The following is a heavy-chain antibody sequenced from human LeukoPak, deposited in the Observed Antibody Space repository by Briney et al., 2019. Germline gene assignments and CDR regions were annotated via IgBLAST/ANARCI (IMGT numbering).Heavy chain of an antibody. CDR3: ATVRVVVPAAIPLYFQH. CDR2: FDPEDGET. J-gene: IGHJ1*01. Sequence: ASVKVSCKVSGYTLTELSMHWVRQAPGKGLEWMGGFDPEDGETIYAQKFQGRVTMTEDTSTDTAYMELSSLRSEDTAVYYCATVRVVVPAAIPLYFQHWGQGTLVTVSS. V-gene: IGHV1-24*01. CDR1: GYTLTELS. D-gene: IGHD2-2*01.